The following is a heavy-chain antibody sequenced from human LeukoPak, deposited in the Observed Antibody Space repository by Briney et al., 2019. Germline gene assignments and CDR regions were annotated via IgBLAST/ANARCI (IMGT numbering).Heavy chain of an antibody. CDR3: ARDGDSSGWLSGY. CDR1: GGSISSYY. V-gene: IGHV4-59*12. D-gene: IGHD6-19*01. J-gene: IGHJ4*02. Sequence: SETLSLTCTVSGGSISSYYWSWIRQPPGKGLEWIGYIYYSGSTNYNPSLKSRVTISVDTSKNQFSLKLSSVTAADTAVYYCARDGDSSGWLSGYWGQGTLVTVSS. CDR2: IYYSGST.